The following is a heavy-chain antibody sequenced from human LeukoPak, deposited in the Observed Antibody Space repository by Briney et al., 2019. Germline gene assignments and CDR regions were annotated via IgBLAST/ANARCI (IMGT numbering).Heavy chain of an antibody. V-gene: IGHV4-59*01. J-gene: IGHJ4*02. Sequence: SETLSLTCTVSGGSISSDYWSWARQPPGKGLEWIGYIHYSGSTNYSASLKSRLTMSVDMSKNQFSLKLTSVTAADTAVYYCARLGRKTTVVPPDFDCWGQGTLVTVSS. D-gene: IGHD4-23*01. CDR1: GGSISSDY. CDR2: IHYSGST. CDR3: ARLGRKTTVVPPDFDC.